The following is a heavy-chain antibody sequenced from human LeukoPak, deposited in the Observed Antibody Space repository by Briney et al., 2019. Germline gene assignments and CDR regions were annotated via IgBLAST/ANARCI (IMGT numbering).Heavy chain of an antibody. Sequence: ASVKVSCKASGYTFTGYYMHWVRQAPGQGLEWMGWMNPNSGNTGYAQKFQGRVTITRNTSISTAYMELSSLRSEDTAVYYCARGFYDFWSGYYTTGWFDPWGQGTLVTVSS. CDR1: GYTFTGYY. V-gene: IGHV1-8*03. D-gene: IGHD3-3*01. CDR2: MNPNSGNT. J-gene: IGHJ5*02. CDR3: ARGFYDFWSGYYTTGWFDP.